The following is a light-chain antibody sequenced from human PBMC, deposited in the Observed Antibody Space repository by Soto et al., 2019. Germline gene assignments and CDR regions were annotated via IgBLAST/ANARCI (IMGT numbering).Light chain of an antibody. CDR1: QSVSSY. V-gene: IGKV3-11*01. Sequence: EIVLTQSPATLSLSPGEGATLSCRASQSVSSYLAWNQQKPGQAPRLLIYDASNRATGIPARFSGSGSGTDFTLTISSLEPEDFAIYYCQQRSNWPPTFGQGNKVEIK. CDR2: DAS. CDR3: QQRSNWPPT. J-gene: IGKJ1*01.